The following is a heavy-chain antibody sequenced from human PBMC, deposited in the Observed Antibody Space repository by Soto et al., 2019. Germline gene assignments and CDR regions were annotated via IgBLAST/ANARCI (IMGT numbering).Heavy chain of an antibody. Sequence: QVQLVQSGAEVKKPGASVKVSCKASGYTFTNFGISWVRQAPGQGLEWMGWISAYNGNTNYAQKFQGRVTMTTDTHTSTAYMEVRSLGFDDTAVYYCARGVTPIDYWGQGTLVTVSS. CDR3: ARGVTPIDY. D-gene: IGHD2-21*02. V-gene: IGHV1-18*01. J-gene: IGHJ4*02. CDR1: GYTFTNFG. CDR2: ISAYNGNT.